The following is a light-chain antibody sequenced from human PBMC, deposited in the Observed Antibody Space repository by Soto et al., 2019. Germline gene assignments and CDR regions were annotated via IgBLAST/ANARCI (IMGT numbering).Light chain of an antibody. CDR2: GAS. CDR1: QTVSSSS. J-gene: IGKJ1*01. Sequence: DIVLTQSPGTLSLSPGERATLSCRASQTVSSSSLAWYQQKPGQAPRLLIFGASTRAAGFPDRFSGSGSGTDFTLTISRLEPEVFAVYYCQQYGSSPRTFGQGTKVEIK. CDR3: QQYGSSPRT. V-gene: IGKV3-20*01.